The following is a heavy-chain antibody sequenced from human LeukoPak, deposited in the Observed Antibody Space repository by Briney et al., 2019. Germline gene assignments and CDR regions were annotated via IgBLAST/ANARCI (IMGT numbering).Heavy chain of an antibody. D-gene: IGHD5-24*01. CDR3: ARGSAGGWLQEGDY. V-gene: IGHV1-8*01. Sequence: GASVKVSCKASGYTFTSYDINWVRQATGQGLEWMGWMNPNSGNTGYAQKFQGRVTITTDESTSTAYMELSSLRSEDTAVYYCARGSAGGWLQEGDYWGQGTLVTVSS. CDR2: MNPNSGNT. J-gene: IGHJ4*02. CDR1: GYTFTSYD.